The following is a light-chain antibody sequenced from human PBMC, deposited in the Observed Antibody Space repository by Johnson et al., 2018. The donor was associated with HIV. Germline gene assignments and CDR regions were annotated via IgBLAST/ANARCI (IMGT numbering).Light chain of an antibody. Sequence: QSVLTQPPSVSAAPGQKVTISCSGSSSNIGNNYVSWYQQLPGTAPKLLIYENNKRPSGIPDRFSGSNSGTSATLGITGLQTGDEADYYCGTWDSSLSAFNVCRTGTKVTVL. CDR3: GTWDSSLSAFNV. J-gene: IGLJ1*01. CDR1: SSNIGNNY. CDR2: ENN. V-gene: IGLV1-51*02.